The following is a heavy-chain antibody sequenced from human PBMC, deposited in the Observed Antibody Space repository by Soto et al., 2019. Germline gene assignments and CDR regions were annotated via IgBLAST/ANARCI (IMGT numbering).Heavy chain of an antibody. D-gene: IGHD6-13*01. CDR3: TPGSWSAETFDI. Sequence: QVQLVQSGAEVKKPGSSVKVSCKASGGTFSTYTIIWVRQAPGQGLEWMGRILPMLDITNSAQRFQGRVTITPDKSTSPAYLALSSLRSEDTAVSYCTPGSWSAETFDIWGRGTMVTVSS. CDR2: ILPMLDIT. V-gene: IGHV1-69*02. J-gene: IGHJ3*02. CDR1: GGTFSTYT.